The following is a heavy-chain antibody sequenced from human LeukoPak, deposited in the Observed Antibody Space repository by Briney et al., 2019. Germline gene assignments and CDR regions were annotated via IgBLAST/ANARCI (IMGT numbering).Heavy chain of an antibody. CDR3: ARAPAEIGGYYPEYFRH. V-gene: IGHV3-74*01. CDR2: IKSDGST. J-gene: IGHJ1*01. Sequence: GGSLRLSCAASGFTFSRYWKHWVRQAPGKGLVWVSRIKSDGSTNYADSVKGRFTISRDNAKNTVSLQMNSLRAEDTGVYYCARAPAEIGGYYPEYFRHWGQGTLVTVSS. CDR1: GFTFSRYW. D-gene: IGHD3-22*01.